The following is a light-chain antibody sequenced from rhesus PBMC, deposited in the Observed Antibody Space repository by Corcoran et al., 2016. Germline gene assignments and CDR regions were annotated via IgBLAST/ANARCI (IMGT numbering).Light chain of an antibody. CDR1: ENVNNF. CDR3: QHGYGTPLT. V-gene: IGKV1-74*01. Sequence: DIQMTQSPSPLSASVGDRVTITCRASENVNNFLNWYQQQQGKAPKLLIYKASSLPGGVPSRFSGSGSGTDYTFTISGLQPEDVATYYCQHGYGTPLTFGGGTKVELK. J-gene: IGKJ4*01. CDR2: KAS.